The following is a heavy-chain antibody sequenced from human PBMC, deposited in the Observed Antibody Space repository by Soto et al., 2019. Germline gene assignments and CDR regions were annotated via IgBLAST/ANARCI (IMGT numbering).Heavy chain of an antibody. CDR2: ISYDGSEK. CDR1: GFDFRNYG. CDR3: AKNFDSSGYLYYFDH. Sequence: QVQLVDSGGGVVQPGGSLRLSCDASGFDFRNYGMHWVRQAPGKGLQWVAVISYDGSEKEYTESVKGRFTISRDNSKYTLYRQKNSLRAEDTAAYYRAKNFDSSGYLYYFDHWGQGTLVTVSS. V-gene: IGHV3-30*18. J-gene: IGHJ4*02. D-gene: IGHD3-22*01.